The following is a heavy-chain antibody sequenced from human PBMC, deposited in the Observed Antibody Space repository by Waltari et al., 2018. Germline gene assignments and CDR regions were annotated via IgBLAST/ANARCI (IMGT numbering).Heavy chain of an antibody. CDR2: VIPILVIA. D-gene: IGHD5-18*01. V-gene: IGHV1-69*08. CDR1: GGTFSSYT. Sequence: QVQLVQSGAEVKKPGYSVKVSCKASGGTFSSYTISWVRPPPGQGLGWMGRVIPILVIANYALKFQGRVTITADKSTSTAYMALSSLISEDTAVYYCARDMDTAMVGFAYWGQGTLVTVSS. J-gene: IGHJ4*02. CDR3: ARDMDTAMVGFAY.